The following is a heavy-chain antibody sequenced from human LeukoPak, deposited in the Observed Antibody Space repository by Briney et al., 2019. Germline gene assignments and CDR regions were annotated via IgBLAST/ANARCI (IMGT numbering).Heavy chain of an antibody. CDR1: GFTFDDYA. J-gene: IGHJ4*02. CDR2: ISWNSGSI. CDR3: AKDSFGSFNYFDY. Sequence: GGSLRLSCAASGFTFDDYAMHWVRQAPGKGLEWVSGISWNSGSIGYADSVKGRFTISRDNAKNSLYLQMNSLRAEDTALYYCAKDSFGSFNYFDYWGQGTLVTVSS. D-gene: IGHD1-26*01. V-gene: IGHV3-9*01.